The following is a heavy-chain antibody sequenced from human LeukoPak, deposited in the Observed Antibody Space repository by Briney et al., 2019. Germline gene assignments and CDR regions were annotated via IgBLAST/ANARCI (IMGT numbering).Heavy chain of an antibody. V-gene: IGHV3-7*01. D-gene: IGHD2-8*02. CDR1: GFTFSSYW. CDR2: IKQDGSEK. CDR3: GRDPFHCTGGSPWDY. J-gene: IGHJ4*02. Sequence: PGGSLRLSCAASGFTFSSYWMSWVRQAPGKGLEWVASIKQDGSEKYYVDSVKGRFTISRDNAKNSLYLQMNSLRAEDTAVYYCGRDPFHCTGGSPWDYWGQETLVTVSS.